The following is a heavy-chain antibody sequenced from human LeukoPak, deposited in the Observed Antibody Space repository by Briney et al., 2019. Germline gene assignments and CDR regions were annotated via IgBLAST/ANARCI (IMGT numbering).Heavy chain of an antibody. V-gene: IGHV3-48*01. CDR2: ISSSSTI. CDR1: GFTFSSYS. Sequence: GGSLRLSCAASGFTFSSYSMMWVRQAPGKGLEWVSYISSSSTIYYADSVKGRFTISRDNAKNSLYLQMNSLRAEDTAVYYCASIGDYYDSSGYYYSEYFQHWGQGTLVTVSS. D-gene: IGHD3-22*01. CDR3: ASIGDYYDSSGYYYSEYFQH. J-gene: IGHJ1*01.